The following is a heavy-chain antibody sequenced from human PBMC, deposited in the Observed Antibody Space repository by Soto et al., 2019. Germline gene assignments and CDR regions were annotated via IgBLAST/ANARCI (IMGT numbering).Heavy chain of an antibody. V-gene: IGHV3-53*01. Sequence: PGGSLRLSCAASGFTVSSSQMTWVRQAPGKALEWVSLIFIGGTTQYAVSVKGRFTISRDYSRNTVFLQMNSLRAEDTAVYYCARVRGSYCSTWGQGTLVTVSS. CDR1: GFTVSSSQ. CDR2: IFIGGTT. CDR3: ARVRGSYCST. J-gene: IGHJ5*02. D-gene: IGHD1-26*01.